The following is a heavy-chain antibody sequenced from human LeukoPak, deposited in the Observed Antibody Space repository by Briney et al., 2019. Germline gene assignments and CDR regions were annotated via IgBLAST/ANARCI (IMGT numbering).Heavy chain of an antibody. J-gene: IGHJ4*02. V-gene: IGHV3-11*01. Sequence: GGSLRLSCAASGFTFSDYYMSWIHQAPGKGLEWVSYISSSGSTIYYADSVKGRFTISRDNAKNSLYLQMNSLRAEDTAVYYCARDLVGCSSSWLDYWGQGTLVTVSS. CDR2: ISSSGSTI. D-gene: IGHD6-13*01. CDR3: ARDLVGCSSSWLDY. CDR1: GFTFSDYY.